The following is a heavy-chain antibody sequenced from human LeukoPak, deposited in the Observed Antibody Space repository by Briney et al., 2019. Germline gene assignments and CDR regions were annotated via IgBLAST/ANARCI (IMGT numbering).Heavy chain of an antibody. CDR3: AKATGYLL. V-gene: IGHV3-23*01. D-gene: IGHD1-14*01. CDR1: GFPFSSYA. J-gene: IGHJ4*02. Sequence: GGSLRLSCAASGFPFSSYAMSWVRQAPGKGLEWVSTISNSDVSTYYADSVKGRFTISRDNSENTLFLRMNSLRAEDTAVYYCAKATGYLLWGQGTLVIVSS. CDR2: ISNSDVST.